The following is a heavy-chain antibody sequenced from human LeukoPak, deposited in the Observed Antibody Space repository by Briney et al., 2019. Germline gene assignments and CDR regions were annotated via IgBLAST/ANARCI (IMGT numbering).Heavy chain of an antibody. J-gene: IGHJ4*02. CDR3: ARDFYCRGGSCHDY. V-gene: IGHV4-34*01. D-gene: IGHD2-15*01. CDR2: INHSGST. CDR1: GGSFSGYY. Sequence: SETLSLTCAVYGGSFSGYYWSWIRQPPGKGLEWIGEINHSGSTNYNPSLKSRVTISVDKSKNQFSLKLSSVTAADTAVYYCARDFYCRGGSCHDYWGQGTLVTVSS.